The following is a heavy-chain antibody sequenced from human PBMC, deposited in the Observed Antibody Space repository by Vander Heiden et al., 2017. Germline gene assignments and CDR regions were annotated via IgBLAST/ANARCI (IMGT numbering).Heavy chain of an antibody. CDR1: GSTFSGSA. Sequence: EVQLVESGGVLVQPGGSLQLSCAASGSTFSGSAMHWVRQASGKGLEWVGRIRSKANSYATAYAASVKGRLTISRDDSKNTAYLQMNSLKTEDTAVYYCTSSSMAGMRWYYFDYWGQGTLVTVSS. V-gene: IGHV3-73*01. D-gene: IGHD6-19*01. CDR2: IRSKANSYAT. CDR3: TSSSMAGMRWYYFDY. J-gene: IGHJ4*02.